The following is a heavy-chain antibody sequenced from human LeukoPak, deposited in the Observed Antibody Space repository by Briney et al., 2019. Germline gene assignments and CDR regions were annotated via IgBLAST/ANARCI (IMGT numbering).Heavy chain of an antibody. D-gene: IGHD2-2*01. CDR3: ARHVYCSSTGCYYSDYFQH. Sequence: PSETLSLTCAVSGYSISSGYYWGWIRQPPGKGHEWIGSIYHSGSTYYNPSLKKRVTISVDTSKNHFSLKLSSVTAADTAVYYCARHVYCSSTGCYYSDYFQHWGPGTLVTVSS. V-gene: IGHV4-38-2*01. CDR1: GYSISSGYY. J-gene: IGHJ1*01. CDR2: IYHSGST.